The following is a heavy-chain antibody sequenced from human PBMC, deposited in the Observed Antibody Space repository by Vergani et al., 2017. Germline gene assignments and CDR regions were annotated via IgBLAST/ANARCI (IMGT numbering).Heavy chain of an antibody. V-gene: IGHV3-23*01. J-gene: IGHJ6*02. CDR2: ISGSGGST. CDR1: GFTFNHYA. CDR3: AKANPRNSGYDYLYYYHAMDV. Sequence: EVKLLESGGDLVQPGGSLRLSCAASGFTFNHYAMNWVRQAPGKGLEWVSGISGSGGSTYYAGSVQGRFTISRDSSKNTLYLQMNSLSAGDTAVYYCAKANPRNSGYDYLYYYHAMDVWGQGTTVTFSS. D-gene: IGHD5-12*01.